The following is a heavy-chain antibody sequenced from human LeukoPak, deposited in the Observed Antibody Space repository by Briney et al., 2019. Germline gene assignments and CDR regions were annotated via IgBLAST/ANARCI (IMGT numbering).Heavy chain of an antibody. J-gene: IGHJ5*02. Sequence: ASVKVSCKASGYTFTSYGISWVRQAPGQGLEWMGWISAHNGNTNYAQKLQGRVTMTTDTSTSTAYMELRSLRSDDTAVYYCARVAILIAVAGRNWFDPWGQGTLVTVSS. CDR2: ISAHNGNT. CDR3: ARVAILIAVAGRNWFDP. CDR1: GYTFTSYG. V-gene: IGHV1-18*01. D-gene: IGHD6-19*01.